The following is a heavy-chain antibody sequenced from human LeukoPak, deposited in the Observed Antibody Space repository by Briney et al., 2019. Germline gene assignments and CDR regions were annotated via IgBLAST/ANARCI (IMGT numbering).Heavy chain of an antibody. D-gene: IGHD5-18*01. Sequence: PGGSLRLSCAASGFTFSSYAMTWVRQAPGKGLEWVSSISGSGVNTYYTDSVKGRFTISRDNSKNTLYLQMNSLRAEDTALYYCAKDTYTYGSSPSDYWGQGTLVTVSS. CDR2: ISGSGVNT. CDR3: AKDTYTYGSSPSDY. CDR1: GFTFSSYA. V-gene: IGHV3-23*01. J-gene: IGHJ4*02.